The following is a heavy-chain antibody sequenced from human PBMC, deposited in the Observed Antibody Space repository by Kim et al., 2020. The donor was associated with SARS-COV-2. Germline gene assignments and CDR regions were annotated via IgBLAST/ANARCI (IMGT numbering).Heavy chain of an antibody. CDR3: ARGGRFGDK. Sequence: SETLSLTCAVYGGSFSGYYWSWIRQPPGKGLEWIGEINHSGSTNYNPSLKSRVTISVDTSKNQFSLKLSSVTAADTAVYYCARGGRFGDKWGQGTLVTVSS. CDR2: INHSGST. CDR1: GGSFSGYY. J-gene: IGHJ4*02. D-gene: IGHD3-10*01. V-gene: IGHV4-34*01.